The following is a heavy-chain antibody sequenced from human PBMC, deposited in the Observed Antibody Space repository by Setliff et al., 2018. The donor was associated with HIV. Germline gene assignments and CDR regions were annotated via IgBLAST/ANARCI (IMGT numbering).Heavy chain of an antibody. D-gene: IGHD5-12*01. CDR1: GFTFRRYG. Sequence: GGSLRLSCAASGFTFRRYGMYWVRQAPGKGLEWVAVIWYDGSNKNYEDSVKGRFTISRDNAKKSLHLDMTSLRDEDTAKYYCVKGSGYDKFDVWGQGTLVTVSS. J-gene: IGHJ4*02. CDR3: VKGSGYDKFDV. CDR2: IWYDGSNK. V-gene: IGHV3-33*07.